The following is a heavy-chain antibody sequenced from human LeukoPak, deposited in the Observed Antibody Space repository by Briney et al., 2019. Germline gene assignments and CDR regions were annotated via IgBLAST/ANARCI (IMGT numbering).Heavy chain of an antibody. V-gene: IGHV4-39*07. D-gene: IGHD1-26*01. CDR2: IYYSGST. CDR1: GGSISSSSYY. J-gene: IGHJ4*02. Sequence: SETLSLTCTVSGGSISSSSYYWGWIRQPPGKGLEWIGSIYYSGSTYYNPSLKSRVTISVDTSKNQFSLKLSSVTAADTAVYYCARDSGSYYFDYWGQGTLVTVSS. CDR3: ARDSGSYYFDY.